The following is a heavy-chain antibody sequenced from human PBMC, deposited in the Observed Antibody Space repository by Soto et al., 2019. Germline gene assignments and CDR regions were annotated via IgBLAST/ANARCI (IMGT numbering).Heavy chain of an antibody. CDR1: GFTFSAYV. V-gene: IGHV3-23*04. J-gene: IGHJ4*02. Sequence: EQLVESGGGVVQPGRSLKLSCAVSGFTFSAYVMSWVRQAPGKGLEWVSSITSSGGGTYYADSVKGRFTVSRDNSKNTVYLQMNSLRDEDTAVYYCAKLTAAWGQGTLVTVSS. CDR2: ITSSGGGT. D-gene: IGHD6-13*01. CDR3: AKLTAA.